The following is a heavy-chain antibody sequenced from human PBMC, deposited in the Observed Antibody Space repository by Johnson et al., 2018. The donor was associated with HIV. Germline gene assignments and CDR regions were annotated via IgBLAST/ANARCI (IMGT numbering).Heavy chain of an antibody. J-gene: IGHJ3*02. CDR2: ISYDGSNK. CDR1: GFTFSSYA. Sequence: QVQLMESGGGVVQPGRSLRLSCAASGFTFSSYAMHWVRQAPGKGLEWVAVISYDGSNKYYADSMKGRFTIFRDNAKNSLYLRMNSLRAEDTAVYYCAREGEGGAFDIWGQGTMVTVSS. CDR3: AREGEGGAFDI. V-gene: IGHV3-30-3*01. D-gene: IGHD3-16*01.